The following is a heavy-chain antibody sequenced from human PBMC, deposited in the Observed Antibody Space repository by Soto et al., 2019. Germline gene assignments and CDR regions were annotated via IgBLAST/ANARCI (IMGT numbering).Heavy chain of an antibody. D-gene: IGHD4-4*01. CDR3: ARDTRDSMYRGYYYGVDL. CDR1: GFTFSRYW. Sequence: EVQLVESGGGLVKPGGSLRLSCAASGFTFSRYWMTWVRQAPGKGLEWVANMKQDGSEKDYVDSVKGRFTISRDNAENSLYLQMNSLRVEDTAVYYCARDTRDSMYRGYYYGVDLWGQGTTVTVSS. CDR2: MKQDGSEK. V-gene: IGHV3-7*01. J-gene: IGHJ6*02.